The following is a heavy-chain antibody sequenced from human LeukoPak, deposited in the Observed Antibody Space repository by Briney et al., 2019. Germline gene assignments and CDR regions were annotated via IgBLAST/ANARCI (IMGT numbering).Heavy chain of an antibody. CDR2: ISYDGSNK. CDR3: AKAPYTNTYCGGDCYFDY. D-gene: IGHD2-21*02. J-gene: IGHJ4*02. CDR1: GFTFSSYG. V-gene: IGHV3-30*18. Sequence: GGSLRLSCAASGFTFSSYGMHWVRQAPGKGLEWVAVISYDGSNKYYADSVKGRFTISRDNSKNTLYLQLNSLRAEDTAVYYCAKAPYTNTYCGGDCYFDYWGQGTLVTVSS.